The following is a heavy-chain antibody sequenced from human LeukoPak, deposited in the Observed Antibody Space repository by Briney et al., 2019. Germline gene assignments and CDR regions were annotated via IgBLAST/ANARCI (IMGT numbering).Heavy chain of an antibody. Sequence: GASVKVSCKASGYTFTSYAMHWVRQAPGQRLEWMGWINAGNGNTKYSQKFQGRVTITRDTSASTAYMELSSLRSEDTAVYYCARDSPQQLAYGMDVWGQGTTVTVSS. CDR3: ARDSPQQLAYGMDV. CDR2: INAGNGNT. J-gene: IGHJ6*02. CDR1: GYTFTSYA. D-gene: IGHD6-13*01. V-gene: IGHV1-3*01.